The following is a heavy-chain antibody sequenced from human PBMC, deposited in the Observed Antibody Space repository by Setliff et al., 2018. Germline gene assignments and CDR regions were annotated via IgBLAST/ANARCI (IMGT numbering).Heavy chain of an antibody. CDR1: GFTFSDFG. V-gene: IGHV1-18*01. CDR3: RRLVRYCIRATCQRASGGDF. Sequence: VASVKVSCKTSGFTFSDFGISWVRQAPGQGLEWMGWISGYTGKTYYAPKLEGRVTLTTDTSTSTAFMEMRNLSSDDTAVYYCRRLVRYCIRATCQRASGGDFWGQGTLVTGLL. J-gene: IGHJ4*02. CDR2: ISGYTGKT. D-gene: IGHD2-2*01.